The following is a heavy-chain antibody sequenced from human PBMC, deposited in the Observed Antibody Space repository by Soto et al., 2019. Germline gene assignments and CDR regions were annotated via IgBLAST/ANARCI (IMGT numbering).Heavy chain of an antibody. J-gene: IGHJ6*03. Sequence: SETLSLTCTVPGGSISSYYWSWIRQPPGKGLEWIGYIYYSGSTNYNPSLKSRVTISVDTSKNQFSLKLSSVTAADTAVYYCARRTTGTTGGYYYYYMDVWGKGTTVTVSS. V-gene: IGHV4-59*01. CDR2: IYYSGST. D-gene: IGHD1-1*01. CDR1: GGSISSYY. CDR3: ARRTTGTTGGYYYYYMDV.